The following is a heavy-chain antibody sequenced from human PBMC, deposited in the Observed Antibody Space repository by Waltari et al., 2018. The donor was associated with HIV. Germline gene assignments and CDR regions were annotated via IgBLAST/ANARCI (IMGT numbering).Heavy chain of an antibody. CDR1: GFTLSSFW. V-gene: IGHV3-7*01. D-gene: IGHD5-12*01. CDR2: IKQDGSDK. J-gene: IGHJ5*02. Sequence: EVQLVESGGGLVQPGGSLGLSCAASGFTLSSFWMSWVRQAPGKGLEWVANIKQDGSDKYYVDSVKSRFTISRDNAKNSLYLQMNSLRAEDTAVYYCAVRSPARRLNWFDPWGQGTLVTVSS. CDR3: AVRSPARRLNWFDP.